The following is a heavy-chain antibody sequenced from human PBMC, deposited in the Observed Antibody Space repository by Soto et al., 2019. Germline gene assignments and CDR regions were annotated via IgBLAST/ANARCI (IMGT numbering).Heavy chain of an antibody. J-gene: IGHJ4*02. V-gene: IGHV3-21*06. CDR2: ISSTTNYI. CDR1: GFTFTRYS. Sequence: GGSLRLSCAASGFTFTRYSMNWVRQAPGKGLEWVSSISSTTNYIYYGDSMKGRFTISRDNAKNSLYLEMNSLRAEGTAVYYCARESEDLTSNFDYWGQGTLVTVSS. CDR3: ARESEDLTSNFDY.